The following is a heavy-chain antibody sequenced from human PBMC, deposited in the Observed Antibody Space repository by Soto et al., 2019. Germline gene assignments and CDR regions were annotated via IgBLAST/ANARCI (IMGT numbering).Heavy chain of an antibody. CDR3: ARDPDAAATVSVYYYGMDV. CDR1: GGTFSSYA. D-gene: IGHD2-15*01. Sequence: SVKVSCKASGGTFSSYAISWVRQAPGQGLEWMGGIIPIFGTANYAQKFQGRVTITADESTSTAYMELSSLRSADTAVYYCARDPDAAATVSVYYYGMDVWGQGTTVTVSS. V-gene: IGHV1-69*13. CDR2: IIPIFGTA. J-gene: IGHJ6*02.